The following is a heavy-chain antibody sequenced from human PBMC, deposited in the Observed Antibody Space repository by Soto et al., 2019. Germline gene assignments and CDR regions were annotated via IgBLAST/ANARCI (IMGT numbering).Heavy chain of an antibody. J-gene: IGHJ5*02. CDR2: ISTYSGDT. CDR3: ARHHGPTTSENWFDP. CDR1: GYTFFTYD. Sequence: ASVKVSCKASGYTFFTYDISWVRQAPGQGLEWMGWISTYSGDTKYAQKFQGRVTMTTDTSTTTAYLELRSLRSDDTAVYYCARHHGPTTSENWFDPWGQGTLVTVTS. D-gene: IGHD5-12*01. V-gene: IGHV1-18*01.